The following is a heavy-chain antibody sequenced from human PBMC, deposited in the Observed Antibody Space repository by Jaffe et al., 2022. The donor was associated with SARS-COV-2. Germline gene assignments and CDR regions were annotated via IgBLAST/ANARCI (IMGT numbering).Heavy chain of an antibody. Sequence: EVQLVESGGGLVQPGGSLRLSCAASGFTFSSYWMSWVRQAPGKGLEWVANIKQDGSEKYYVDSVKGRFTISRDNAKNSLYLQMNSLRAEDTAVYYCARDINLITIFGVVLNWGFFDYWGQGTLVTVSS. V-gene: IGHV3-7*01. CDR3: ARDINLITIFGVVLNWGFFDY. CDR1: GFTFSSYW. D-gene: IGHD3-3*01. J-gene: IGHJ4*02. CDR2: IKQDGSEK.